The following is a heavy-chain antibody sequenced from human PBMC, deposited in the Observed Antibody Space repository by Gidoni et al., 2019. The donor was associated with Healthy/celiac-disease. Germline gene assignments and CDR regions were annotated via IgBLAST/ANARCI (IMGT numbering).Heavy chain of an antibody. CDR1: GYSISSGYY. CDR2: IYHSGST. D-gene: IGHD2-21*01. Sequence: QVQLQESGPGLVKPSETLSLTCAVSGYSISSGYYWGWIRQPPGKGLEWIASIYHSGSTYYNPSLKSRVTISVDTSKNQFSLKLSSVTAADTAVYYFARASLEIAWYFDLWGRGTLVTVSS. CDR3: ARASLEIAWYFDL. V-gene: IGHV4-38-2*01. J-gene: IGHJ2*01.